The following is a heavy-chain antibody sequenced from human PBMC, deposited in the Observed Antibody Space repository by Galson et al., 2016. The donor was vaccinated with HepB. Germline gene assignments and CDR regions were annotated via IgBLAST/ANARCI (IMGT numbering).Heavy chain of an antibody. CDR3: AKSPLMFFGELLGYFQH. J-gene: IGHJ1*01. D-gene: IGHD3-10*01. Sequence: SLRLSCAASGFTFGSYGMHWVRQAPGKGLEWVAVISYDASKKHYADSVKGRFTISRDESKNTLYLQMNSLRAEDTAVYYCAKSPLMFFGELLGYFQHWGRAPWSPSPQ. CDR2: ISYDASKK. CDR1: GFTFGSYG. V-gene: IGHV3-30*18.